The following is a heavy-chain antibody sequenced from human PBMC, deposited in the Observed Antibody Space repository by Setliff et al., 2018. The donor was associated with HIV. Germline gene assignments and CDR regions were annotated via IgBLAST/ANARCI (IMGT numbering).Heavy chain of an antibody. V-gene: IGHV4-34*01. Sequence: SETLSLTCAVYGGSFGGYYWSWIRQPPGKGLEWIGEINHSGSTDYNPSLKSRVTISVDMSNNQFSLKVTSVTAADTAVYYCMRGRSITIFGVAYLDFWGQGTMVTVSS. J-gene: IGHJ4*03. D-gene: IGHD3-3*01. CDR2: INHSGST. CDR3: MRGRSITIFGVAYLDF. CDR1: GGSFGGYY.